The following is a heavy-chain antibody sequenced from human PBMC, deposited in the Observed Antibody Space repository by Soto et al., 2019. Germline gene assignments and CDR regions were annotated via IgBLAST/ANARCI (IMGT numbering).Heavy chain of an antibody. CDR2: ISWDSGSI. V-gene: IGHV3-9*01. D-gene: IGHD3-3*01. J-gene: IGHJ4*02. CDR1: GFTFDDYA. CDR3: AKDAYYDFWSGYYFDD. Sequence: EVQLVESGGGLVQPGRSLRLSCAASGFTFDDYAMHWVRQAPGKGLEWVSGISWDSGSIGYEDSVKGRFPISSDNAKNALYLQMNSLRAEDTALYYSAKDAYYDFWSGYYFDDRGQGTLVTVSS.